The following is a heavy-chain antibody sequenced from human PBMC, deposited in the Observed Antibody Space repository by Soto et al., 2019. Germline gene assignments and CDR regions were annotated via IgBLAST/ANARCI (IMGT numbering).Heavy chain of an antibody. CDR2: INPSGGST. D-gene: IGHD3-22*01. CDR1: GYTFTSYY. CDR3: ARDWTDTYYYDSSGYYPTYYFDY. V-gene: IGHV1-46*01. Sequence: ASVKVSCKASGYTFTSYYRHWVRQAPGQGLEWMGIINPSGGSTSYAQKFQGRVTMTRDTSTSTVYMELSSLRSEDTAVYYCARDWTDTYYYDSSGYYPTYYFDYWGQGTLVTVSS. J-gene: IGHJ4*02.